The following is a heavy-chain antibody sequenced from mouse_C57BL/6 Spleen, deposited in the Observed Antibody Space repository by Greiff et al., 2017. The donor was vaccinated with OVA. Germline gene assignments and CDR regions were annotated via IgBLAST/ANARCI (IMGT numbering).Heavy chain of an antibody. J-gene: IGHJ1*03. CDR1: GFSLTSYG. CDR3: AKHRYGSSEYWYFDV. Sequence: VKVVESGPGLVAPSQSLSITCTVSGFSLTSYGVDWVRQPPGKGLEWLGVIWGGGSTNYNSALMSRLSISKDNSKSQVFLKMNSLQTDDTAMYYCAKHRYGSSEYWYFDVWGTGTTVTVSS. D-gene: IGHD1-1*01. V-gene: IGHV2-9*01. CDR2: IWGGGST.